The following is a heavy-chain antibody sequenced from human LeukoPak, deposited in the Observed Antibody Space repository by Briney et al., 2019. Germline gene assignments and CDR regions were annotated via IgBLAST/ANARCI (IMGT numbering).Heavy chain of an antibody. CDR2: ITGTSINT. Sequence: GGSLTLSCAASGFTFSSYAMTWVRQAPGKGLEWVSAITGTSINTHYADSVKGRFTVSRDNSRDTLYLQMNSLRAEDTAVYYCAKKGPYCIGNNCYINDYYYMDVWGKGTTVTVSS. CDR3: AKKGPYCIGNNCYINDYYYMDV. J-gene: IGHJ6*03. D-gene: IGHD2-2*02. CDR1: GFTFSSYA. V-gene: IGHV3-23*01.